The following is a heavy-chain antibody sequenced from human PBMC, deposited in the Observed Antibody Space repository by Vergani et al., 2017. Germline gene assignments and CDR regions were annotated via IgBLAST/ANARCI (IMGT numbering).Heavy chain of an antibody. Sequence: QVQLQESGPGVVKPSQTLSLTCAVSGGSISSGDHCWTWIRQRPGKGLEWIGYIFYSGTTYDNPALRSRLTISVGTSQNQFSLKLRSVTAADTAVYYCARGDTQVPATSHFCYMDVWGKGTTVVVSS. V-gene: IGHV4-31*11. J-gene: IGHJ6*03. CDR3: ARGDTQVPATSHFCYMDV. D-gene: IGHD6-25*01. CDR2: IFYSGTT. CDR1: GGSISSGDHC.